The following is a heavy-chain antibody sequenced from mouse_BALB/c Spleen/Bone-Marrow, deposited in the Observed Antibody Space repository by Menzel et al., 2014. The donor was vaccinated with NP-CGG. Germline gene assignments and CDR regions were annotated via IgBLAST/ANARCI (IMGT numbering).Heavy chain of an antibody. D-gene: IGHD4-1*01. CDR1: GFTFSSFG. J-gene: IGHJ2*01. CDR3: TRGGNWDDFDY. V-gene: IGHV5-17*02. Sequence: DVKLVESGGGLVQPGGSRKLSCAASGFTFSSFGMHWVRQAPEKGLEWVAYISSGSSTIFYADTVKGRFTVSRDNPKNTLSLQMTSLRSEDTAMYYCTRGGNWDDFDYWGQGTTLTVSS. CDR2: ISSGSSTI.